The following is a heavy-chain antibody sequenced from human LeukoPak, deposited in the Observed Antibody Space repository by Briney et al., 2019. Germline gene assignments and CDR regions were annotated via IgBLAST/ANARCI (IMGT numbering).Heavy chain of an antibody. CDR3: ARTSSPRASSGYRRFDP. J-gene: IGHJ5*02. CDR2: IYHSGST. D-gene: IGHD3-22*01. CDR1: GYSISSGYY. Sequence: SETLSLTCTVSGYSISSGYYWGWIRQPPGKGLEWIGSIYHSGSTYYNPSLKSRVTISVDTSKNQFSLKLSSVTAADTAVYYCARTSSPRASSGYRRFDPWGQGTLVTVSS. V-gene: IGHV4-38-2*02.